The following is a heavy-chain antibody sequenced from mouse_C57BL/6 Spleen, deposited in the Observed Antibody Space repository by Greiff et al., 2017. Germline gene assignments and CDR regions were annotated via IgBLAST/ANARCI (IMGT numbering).Heavy chain of an antibody. CDR2: SRNKANDYTT. J-gene: IGHJ3*01. D-gene: IGHD2-4*01. Sequence: EVNVVESGGGLVQSGRSLRLSCATSGFTFSDFYMEWVRQAPGKGLEWIAASRNKANDYTTEYSASVKGRFIVSRDTSPSILYLQMNALRAEDTSICYCARDIYYDYGGFADWGQGTLVTVSA. CDR1: GFTFSDFY. CDR3: ARDIYYDYGGFAD. V-gene: IGHV7-1*01.